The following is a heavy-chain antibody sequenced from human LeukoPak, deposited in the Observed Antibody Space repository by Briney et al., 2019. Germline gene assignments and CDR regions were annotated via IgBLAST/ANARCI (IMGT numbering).Heavy chain of an antibody. D-gene: IGHD3-22*01. CDR2: INPSGGST. CDR1: GYTFTSYY. Sequence: ASVKVSCKASGYTFTSYYMHRVRQAPGQGLEWMGIINPSGGSTSYAQKFQGRVTMTRDTSTSTVYMELSSLRSEDTAVYYCARCGVVVIGYDYWGQGTLVTVSS. J-gene: IGHJ4*02. V-gene: IGHV1-46*01. CDR3: ARCGVVVIGYDY.